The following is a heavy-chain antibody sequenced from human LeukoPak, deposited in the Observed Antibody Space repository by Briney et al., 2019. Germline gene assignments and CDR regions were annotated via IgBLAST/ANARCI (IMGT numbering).Heavy chain of an antibody. CDR1: GGSISSYY. J-gene: IGHJ5*02. Sequence: SETLSLTCTVSGGSISSYYWSWIRQPPGKGLEWIGYIYYSGSTNYNPSLKSRVTISVDTSKNQFSLKLSSVTAADTAVYYCAREDCSGGSCPFDPWGQGTLVTVSS. D-gene: IGHD2-15*01. CDR3: AREDCSGGSCPFDP. V-gene: IGHV4-59*01. CDR2: IYYSGST.